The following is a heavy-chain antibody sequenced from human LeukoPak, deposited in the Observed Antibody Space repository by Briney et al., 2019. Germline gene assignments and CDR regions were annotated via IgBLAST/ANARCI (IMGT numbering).Heavy chain of an antibody. V-gene: IGHV1-69*04. CDR3: ARGGEQWLHPSPPNDY. CDR1: GYTFTSYG. Sequence: SVKVSCKASGYTFTSYGISWVRQAPGQGLEWMGRIIPILGIANYAQKFQGRVTITADKSTSTAYMELSSLRSEDTAVYYCARGGEQWLHPSPPNDYWGQGTLVTVSS. J-gene: IGHJ4*02. CDR2: IIPILGIA. D-gene: IGHD5-18*01.